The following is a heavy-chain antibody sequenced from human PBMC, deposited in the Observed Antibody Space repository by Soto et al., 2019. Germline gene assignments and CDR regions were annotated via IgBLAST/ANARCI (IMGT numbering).Heavy chain of an antibody. J-gene: IGHJ3*02. CDR3: ASRGRGNPRAFDI. V-gene: IGHV4-34*01. CDR1: GGSFSGYY. CDR2: INHSGST. D-gene: IGHD2-15*01. Sequence: QVQLQQWGAGLLKPSETLSLTCAVYGGSFSGYYWSWIRQPPGKGLEWIGEINHSGSTNHNPSLKSRVTISVDTSKNQCSLKLSSVTAADTAVDYCASRGRGNPRAFDICGQGRMVTVSS.